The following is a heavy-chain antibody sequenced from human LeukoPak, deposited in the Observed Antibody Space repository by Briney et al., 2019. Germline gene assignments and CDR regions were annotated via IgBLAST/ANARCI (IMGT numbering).Heavy chain of an antibody. CDR1: GFTFSSYE. CDR2: ISSSGSTI. D-gene: IGHD3-22*01. CDR3: ASGEPYYDSSGYYSRPG. V-gene: IGHV3-48*03. Sequence: GGSLRLSCAASGFTFSSYEMNWVRQAPGKGLEWVSYISSSGSTIYYADSVKGRFTISRDNAKNSLYLQMSSLRAEDTAVYYCASGEPYYDSSGYYSRPGWGQGTLVTVSS. J-gene: IGHJ4*02.